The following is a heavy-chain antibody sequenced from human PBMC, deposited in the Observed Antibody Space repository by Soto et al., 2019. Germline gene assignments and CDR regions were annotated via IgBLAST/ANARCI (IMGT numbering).Heavy chain of an antibody. V-gene: IGHV1-69*13. Sequence: ASVEVSCKASGGTFSSCAMSWVRQAPGEGLEWMGGIIPIFGTANYAQKFQGRVTITADESTSTAYMELSSLRSEDTAVYYCARATNNYYDSSGRYGMDVWGQGTTVTVSS. CDR2: IIPIFGTA. J-gene: IGHJ6*02. CDR1: GGTFSSCA. D-gene: IGHD3-22*01. CDR3: ARATNNYYDSSGRYGMDV.